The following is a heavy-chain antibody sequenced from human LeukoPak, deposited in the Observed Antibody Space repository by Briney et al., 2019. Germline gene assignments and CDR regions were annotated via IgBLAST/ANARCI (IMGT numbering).Heavy chain of an antibody. CDR1: GGSFSGYY. CDR3: AGRDRPGMLDY. J-gene: IGHJ4*02. CDR2: INHSGST. V-gene: IGHV4-34*01. D-gene: IGHD2-8*01. Sequence: SETLSLTCAVYGGSFSGYYWSWIRQPPGKGLEWIGEINHSGSTNYNPSLKSRVTISVDTSKNQFSLKLSSVTAADTAVYYCAGRDRPGMLDYWGQGTLVTVSS.